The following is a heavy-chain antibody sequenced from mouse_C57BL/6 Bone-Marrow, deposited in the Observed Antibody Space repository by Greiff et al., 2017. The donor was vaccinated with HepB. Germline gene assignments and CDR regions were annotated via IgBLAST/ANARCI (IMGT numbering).Heavy chain of an antibody. CDR1: GYTFTSYW. D-gene: IGHD1-2*01. V-gene: IGHV1-59*01. J-gene: IGHJ2*01. CDR2: IDPSDSYT. Sequence: VQLQQPGAELVRPGTSVKLSCKASGYTFTSYWMHWVKQRPGQGLEWIGVIDPSDSYTNYNQKLKGKATLTVDTSSSTAYMQLSSLTSEDSAVYYCARLRPSGCYFDYWGQGTTLTVSS. CDR3: ARLRPSGCYFDY.